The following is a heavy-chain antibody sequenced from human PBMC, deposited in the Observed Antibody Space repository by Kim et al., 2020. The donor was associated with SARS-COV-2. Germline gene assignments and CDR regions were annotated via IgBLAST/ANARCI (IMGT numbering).Heavy chain of an antibody. CDR2: ISSSSSTI. CDR3: ARSRGLLWFGHHGDFDY. Sequence: GGSLRLSCAASGFTFSSYSMNWVRQAPGKGLEWVSYISSSSSTIYYADSVKGRFTISRDNAKNSLYLQMNSLRAEDTAVYYCARSRGLLWFGHHGDFDYWGQGTLVTVSS. CDR1: GFTFSSYS. D-gene: IGHD3-10*01. J-gene: IGHJ4*02. V-gene: IGHV3-48*04.